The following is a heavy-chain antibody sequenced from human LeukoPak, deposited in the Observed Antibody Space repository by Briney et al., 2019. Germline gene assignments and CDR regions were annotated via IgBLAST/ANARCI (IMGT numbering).Heavy chain of an antibody. CDR3: VRRVRYFGQNDY. CDR1: GASFSDYY. Sequence: SETLSLTCTVSGASFSDYYWSWIRQPPGKGLEWIAYICYSGSTNYNPSLKSRVTISVDTSNNQFSLDLRSVTAADSAVYYCVRRVRYFGQNDYWGQGTLVTVSS. D-gene: IGHD3-9*01. V-gene: IGHV4-59*08. CDR2: ICYSGST. J-gene: IGHJ4*02.